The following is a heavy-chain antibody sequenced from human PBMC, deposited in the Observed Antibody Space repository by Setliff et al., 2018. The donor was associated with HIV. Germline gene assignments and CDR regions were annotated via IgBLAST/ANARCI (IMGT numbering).Heavy chain of an antibody. CDR3: ARVSRLHPFDP. V-gene: IGHV4-59*11. Sequence: SETLSLTCTVSYGSISGHYWTWIRQPPGKGLEWIGYIHHSGGIQYNPSLMSRLTMSVDSSKNQFSLSLSSVTAADTAMYYCARVSRLHPFDPWGQGTLVTVSS. D-gene: IGHD2-15*01. CDR1: YGSISGHY. CDR2: IHHSGGI. J-gene: IGHJ5*02.